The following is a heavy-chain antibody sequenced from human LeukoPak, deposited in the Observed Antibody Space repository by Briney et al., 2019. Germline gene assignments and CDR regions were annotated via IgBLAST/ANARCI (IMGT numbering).Heavy chain of an antibody. V-gene: IGHV4-61*02. CDR2: IYTSGST. J-gene: IGHJ5*02. Sequence: PSQTLSLTCTASGGSISSGSYYWSWIRQPAGKGLEWIGRIYTSGSTNYNPSLKSRVTISVDTSKNQFSLNLRSVTAADTAVYYCARDRAPYNWFDPWGQGTLVTVSS. CDR3: ARDRAPYNWFDP. CDR1: GGSISSGSYY.